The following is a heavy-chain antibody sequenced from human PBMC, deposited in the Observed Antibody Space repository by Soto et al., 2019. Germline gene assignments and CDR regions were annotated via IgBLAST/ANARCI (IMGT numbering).Heavy chain of an antibody. Sequence: VAVISYDGSNKYYADSVKGRFTISRDNSKNTLYLQMNSLRAEDTAVYYCARDPVVVPAAIVFHYYYYGMDVWGQGTTVTVSS. J-gene: IGHJ6*02. D-gene: IGHD2-2*01. CDR2: ISYDGSNK. CDR3: ARDPVVVPAAIVFHYYYYGMDV. V-gene: IGHV3-30-3*01.